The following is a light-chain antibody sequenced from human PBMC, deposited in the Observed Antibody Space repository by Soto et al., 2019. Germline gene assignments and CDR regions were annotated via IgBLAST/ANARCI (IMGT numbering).Light chain of an antibody. V-gene: IGLV2-14*01. CDR2: EVS. Sequence: QSALTQPASVSGSPGQSITISCTGTSSDVGGYNYVSWFQQHPGKAPKLMIYEVSNRPSGVSYRFSGSKSGNTASLTISGLQAEDEADYYCNSYTSSTTWVFGGGTQLTVL. CDR3: NSYTSSTTWV. CDR1: SSDVGGYNY. J-gene: IGLJ3*02.